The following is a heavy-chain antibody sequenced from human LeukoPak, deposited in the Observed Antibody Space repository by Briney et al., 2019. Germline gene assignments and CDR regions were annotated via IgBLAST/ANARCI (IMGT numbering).Heavy chain of an antibody. V-gene: IGHV3-21*01. CDR2: ISSSSSYI. J-gene: IGHJ4*02. CDR1: GFTFSSYS. Sequence: GGSLRLSCAASGFTFSSYSMNWVRQAPGKGLEWVSSISSSSSYIYYADSVKGRFTISRDNAKNSLYLQMNSLRAEDTAVYYCARDKGPGYYDGFDYWGQGALVTVSS. D-gene: IGHD3-3*01. CDR3: ARDKGPGYYDGFDY.